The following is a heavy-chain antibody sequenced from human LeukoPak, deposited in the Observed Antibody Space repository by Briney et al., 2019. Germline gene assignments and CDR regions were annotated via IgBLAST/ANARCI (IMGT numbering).Heavy chain of an antibody. J-gene: IGHJ3*02. Sequence: SETLSLTCAVYGGSFSGYYWSWIRQPPGKGLEWIGYIYYSGSTNYNPSLKSRVTISVDTSKNQFSLKLSSVTAADTAVYYCARVFAAIVGATFDIWGQGTMVTVSS. CDR2: IYYSGST. V-gene: IGHV4-59*08. D-gene: IGHD1-26*01. CDR3: ARVFAAIVGATFDI. CDR1: GGSFSGYY.